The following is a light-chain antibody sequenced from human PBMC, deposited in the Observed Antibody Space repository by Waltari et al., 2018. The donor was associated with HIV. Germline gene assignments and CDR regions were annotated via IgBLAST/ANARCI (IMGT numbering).Light chain of an antibody. Sequence: QYALTQPPSVSGAPGQSVTISCSGHSFNIGARFDVPWYHRVLGAAPKLLISGSTNRPSGVPDRFSGSTSGASASLTISELQTEDEGDYFCQSYDNSPSAWVFGTGTTLTVL. CDR1: SFNIGARFD. J-gene: IGLJ3*02. CDR3: QSYDNSPSAWV. V-gene: IGLV1-40*01. CDR2: GST.